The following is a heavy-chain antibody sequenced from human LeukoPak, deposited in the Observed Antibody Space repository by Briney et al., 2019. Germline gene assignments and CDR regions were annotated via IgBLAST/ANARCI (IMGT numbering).Heavy chain of an antibody. V-gene: IGHV4-39*07. CDR1: GGSISSSSYY. J-gene: IGHJ5*02. CDR3: ATDPSALHYRIENWFDP. D-gene: IGHD1-26*01. CDR2: IYYSGST. Sequence: PSETLSLTCTVSGGSISSSSYYWGWIRQPPGKGLEWIGSIYYSGSTYYNPSLKSRVTISVDTSKNQFSLKLSSVTAADTAVYYCATDPSALHYRIENWFDPWGQGTLVTVSS.